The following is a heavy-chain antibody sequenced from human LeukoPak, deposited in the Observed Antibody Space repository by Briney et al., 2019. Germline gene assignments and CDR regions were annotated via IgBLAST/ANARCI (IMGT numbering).Heavy chain of an antibody. V-gene: IGHV3-30*02. CDR2: IRYDGSNK. D-gene: IGHD5-12*01. Sequence: GGSLRLSCAASGFTFSNYGMHWVRQAPGKGLEWVAFIRYDGSNKYYADSVKGRFTISRDNSKNTLYLQMDSLRAEDRAVYYCSKDGRGYSGYDLYYLDHWGQGTLVTVSS. CDR3: SKDGRGYSGYDLYYLDH. J-gene: IGHJ4*02. CDR1: GFTFSNYG.